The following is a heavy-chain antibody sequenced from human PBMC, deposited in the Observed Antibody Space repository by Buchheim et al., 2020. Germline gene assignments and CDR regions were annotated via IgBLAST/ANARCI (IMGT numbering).Heavy chain of an antibody. J-gene: IGHJ6*03. Sequence: ELQLVESGGGLVQPGGSLRLSCEASGFSFSTYWMHWVRQAPGKGLVWVSRIYSDDSTTSYADSVRGRFTVSRDNAKNTLYLEMNSLRAEDSAIYYCARVGYSKYYYYYFMDVWGKG. CDR2: IYSDDSTT. V-gene: IGHV3-74*01. CDR3: ARVGYSKYYYYYFMDV. CDR1: GFSFSTYW. D-gene: IGHD4-11*01.